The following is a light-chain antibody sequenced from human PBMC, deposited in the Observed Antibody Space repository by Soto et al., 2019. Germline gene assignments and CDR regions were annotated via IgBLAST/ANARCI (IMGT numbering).Light chain of an antibody. CDR2: EVS. J-gene: IGLJ3*02. CDR1: SSDVGGYNY. V-gene: IGLV2-14*01. CDR3: SSSNGSSSHWV. Sequence: QSALTQPASVSGSPGQSITISCTGTSSDVGGYNYVSWYQHHPGKAPKLMIYEVSNRPSGVSNRFSGSKSGNTASLTISGGLDAEDDDDYCSSSNGSSSHWVFGGGTKLTVL.